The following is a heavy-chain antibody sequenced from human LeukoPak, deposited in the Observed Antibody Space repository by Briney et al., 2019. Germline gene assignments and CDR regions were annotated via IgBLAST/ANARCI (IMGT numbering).Heavy chain of an antibody. CDR2: IIPIFGTA. Sequence: SVKVSCKTSGYPFSNYDINWVRQATGQGLEWMGGIIPIFGTANYAQKFQGRVTITADKSTSTAYMELSSLRSEDTAVYYCARTDIVATYYYYMDVWGKGTTVTVSS. D-gene: IGHD5-12*01. V-gene: IGHV1-69*06. J-gene: IGHJ6*03. CDR1: GYPFSNYD. CDR3: ARTDIVATYYYYMDV.